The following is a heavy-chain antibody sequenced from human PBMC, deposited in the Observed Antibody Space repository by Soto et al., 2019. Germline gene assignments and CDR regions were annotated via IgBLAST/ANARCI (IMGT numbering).Heavy chain of an antibody. CDR1: GFTFSSYA. Sequence: GGSLRLSCAASGFTFSSYAMSWVRRAPGKGLEWVSAISGSGGSTYYADSVKGRFTISRDNSKNTLYLQMNSLRAEDTAVYYCAREPGCTNGVCYTSHFDYWGQGTLVTVSS. V-gene: IGHV3-23*01. CDR3: AREPGCTNGVCYTSHFDY. D-gene: IGHD2-8*01. J-gene: IGHJ4*02. CDR2: ISGSGGST.